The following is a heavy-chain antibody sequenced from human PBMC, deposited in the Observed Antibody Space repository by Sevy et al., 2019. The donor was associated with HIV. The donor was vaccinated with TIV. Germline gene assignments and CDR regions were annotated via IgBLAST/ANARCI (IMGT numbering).Heavy chain of an antibody. CDR1: GFTFINAW. Sequence: GGSLRLSCAASGFTFINAWMNWVRQAPGKGLEWVGRIKSKGGGGTIDYAAPVKGRFSISRDDSKNTLYLQMNSLKIEDTALYYCTLDHDYYYGMNVWGQGTTVTVSS. CDR2: IKSKGGGGTI. V-gene: IGHV3-15*07. D-gene: IGHD2-2*03. J-gene: IGHJ6*02. CDR3: TLDHDYYYGMNV.